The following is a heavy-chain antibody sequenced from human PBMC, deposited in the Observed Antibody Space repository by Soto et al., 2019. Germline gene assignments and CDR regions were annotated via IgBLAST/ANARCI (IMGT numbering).Heavy chain of an antibody. CDR3: ARAGGNGYNY. CDR1: GGSICSGGYY. D-gene: IGHD5-12*01. Sequence: PSETLSLTCTVSGGSICSGGYYWSWIRQHPGKGLEWIGYIYYSGSTYYNPSLKSRVTISVDTSKNQFSLKLSSVTAADTAVYYCARAGGNGYNYWGQGTLVTVSS. J-gene: IGHJ4*02. V-gene: IGHV4-31*03. CDR2: IYYSGST.